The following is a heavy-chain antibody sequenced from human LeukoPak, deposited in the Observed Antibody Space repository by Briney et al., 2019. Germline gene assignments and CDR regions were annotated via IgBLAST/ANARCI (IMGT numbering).Heavy chain of an antibody. D-gene: IGHD1-26*01. V-gene: IGHV3-30*18. CDR1: GFPFSTYG. CDR3: AKGKGDSGSYYGFDY. CDR2: ISNDGNNK. J-gene: IGHJ4*02. Sequence: GMSLRLSCAASGFPFSTYGMHWVRQAPGKGLEWGAAISNDGNNKFYADSVKGRFTISRDNPKNTLYLQMNSLRAEDTAVYYCAKGKGDSGSYYGFDYWGQGTLVTVSS.